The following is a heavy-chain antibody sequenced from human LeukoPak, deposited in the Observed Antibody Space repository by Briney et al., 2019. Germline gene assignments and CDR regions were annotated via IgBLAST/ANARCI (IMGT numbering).Heavy chain of an antibody. CDR2: MNPNSGNT. Sequence: GASVKVSCKASGYTFTSYDINWVRQATGQGLEWMGWMNPNSGNTGYAQKFQGRVTITRNTSISTAYMELSSLRSEDTAVYYCATGGRYYYYYYMDVWGKGTMVTVSS. CDR1: GYTFTSYD. V-gene: IGHV1-8*03. D-gene: IGHD3-10*01. J-gene: IGHJ6*03. CDR3: ATGGRYYYYYYMDV.